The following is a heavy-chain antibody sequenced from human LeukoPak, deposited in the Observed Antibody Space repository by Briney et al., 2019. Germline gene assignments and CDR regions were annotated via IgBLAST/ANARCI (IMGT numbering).Heavy chain of an antibody. J-gene: IGHJ6*02. CDR1: GFTFSSYA. CDR3: ARDQVIRVDYYYYGMDV. V-gene: IGHV3-30-3*01. CDR2: ISYDGSNK. Sequence: PGGSLRLPCAASGFTFSSYAMHWVRQAPGKGLEWVAVISYDGSNKYYADSVKGRFTISRDNSKNTLYLQMNSLRAEDTAVYYCARDQVIRVDYYYYGMDVWGQGTTVTVSS. D-gene: IGHD3-22*01.